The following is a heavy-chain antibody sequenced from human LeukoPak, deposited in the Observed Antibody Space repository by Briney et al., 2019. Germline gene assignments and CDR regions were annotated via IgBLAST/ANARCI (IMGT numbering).Heavy chain of an antibody. J-gene: IGHJ4*02. Sequence: GGSLRLSCAASGFTFSSYAMSWVRQAPGKGLEWVSAISGSGGSTYYADPVKGRFTISRDNSKNTLYLQMNSLRAEDTAVYYCAKGFSSGWYWGDYWCQGTLVTVSS. CDR3: AKGFSSGWYWGDY. CDR2: ISGSGGST. V-gene: IGHV3-23*01. D-gene: IGHD6-19*01. CDR1: GFTFSSYA.